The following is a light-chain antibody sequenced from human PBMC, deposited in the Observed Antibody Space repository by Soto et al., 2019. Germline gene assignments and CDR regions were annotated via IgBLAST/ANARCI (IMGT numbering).Light chain of an antibody. CDR2: EVS. V-gene: IGLV2-14*01. CDR1: SSDVGGYNY. Sequence: QSALTQPASVSGSPGQSITISCTGTSSDVGGYNYVSWYQQHPGKAPKLMIYEVSNRPSGVSNRFSGSKSGNTASLTISGLQAEDEADYYCSSSTGSNYLYVFGTGTKLTVL. J-gene: IGLJ1*01. CDR3: SSSTGSNYLYV.